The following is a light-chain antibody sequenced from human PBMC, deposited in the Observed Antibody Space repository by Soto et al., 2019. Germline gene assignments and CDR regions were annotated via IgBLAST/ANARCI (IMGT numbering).Light chain of an antibody. J-gene: IGKJ2*01. CDR2: SSS. CDR3: QHYTQWPRFT. CDR1: QSVGSN. Sequence: EIVMTQSPVTLSVSPGERATLSCSASQSVGSNLAWYQQKPGQAPRLLVYSSSTRATDVPARFTGSGSGTEFTLTVSSLQSEDVAVYFCQHYTQWPRFTFGQGTRLEIK. V-gene: IGKV3-15*01.